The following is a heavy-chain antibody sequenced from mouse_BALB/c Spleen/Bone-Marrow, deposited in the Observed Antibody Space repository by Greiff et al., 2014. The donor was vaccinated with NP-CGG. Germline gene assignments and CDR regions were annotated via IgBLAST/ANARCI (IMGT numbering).Heavy chain of an antibody. CDR2: ISHGGGTT. CDR1: GFAFSSYD. D-gene: IGHD2-3*01. Sequence: EVQLVESGGGLVEPGGSLKLSCAASGFAFSSYDMSWVRQTPEKRLEWVAYISHGGGTTYYSDTVKGRFTISRDNAKNTLYLQMSSLKSEDTAIYYCTRHGGYYPYYYAMDYWGQGTSVTVSS. J-gene: IGHJ4*01. V-gene: IGHV5-12-1*01. CDR3: TRHGGYYPYYYAMDY.